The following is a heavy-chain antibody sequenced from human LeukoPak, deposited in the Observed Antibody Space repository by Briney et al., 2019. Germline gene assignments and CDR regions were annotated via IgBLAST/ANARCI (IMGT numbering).Heavy chain of an antibody. V-gene: IGHV1-58*02. CDR1: GFTFTSSA. CDR3: AAAAYYDSSGYYYSRWGFDY. Sequence: ASVKVSCKASGFTFTSSAMQWVRQARGQRLEWIGWIVVGSGNTNYAQTFQERVTITRDMSTSTAYMELSSLRSEDTAVYYCAAAAYYDSSGYYYSRWGFDYWGQGTLVTVSS. J-gene: IGHJ4*02. CDR2: IVVGSGNT. D-gene: IGHD3-22*01.